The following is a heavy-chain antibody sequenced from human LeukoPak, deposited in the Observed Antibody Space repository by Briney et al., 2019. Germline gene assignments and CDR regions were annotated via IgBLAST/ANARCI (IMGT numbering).Heavy chain of an antibody. Sequence: GASVKVSCRASGYTFTGYYMHWVRQAPGQGLEWTGWINPNSGGTNYAQNFQGRVTMTRDTPISTAYMELSRLRSDDTAVYYCARDVGEYCSSTNCYASHYWGQGTLVTVSS. CDR3: ARDVGEYCSSTNCYASHY. V-gene: IGHV1-2*02. CDR1: GYTFTGYY. J-gene: IGHJ4*02. CDR2: INPNSGGT. D-gene: IGHD2-2*01.